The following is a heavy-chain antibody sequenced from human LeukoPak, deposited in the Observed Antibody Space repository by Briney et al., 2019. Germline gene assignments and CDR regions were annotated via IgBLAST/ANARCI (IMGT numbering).Heavy chain of an antibody. CDR2: ISSSSSYI. Sequence: GGSLRFSCAASGFTFSSYSMNWVRQAPGKGLEWVSSISSSSSYIYYADSVKGRFTISRDNAKNSLYLQMNSLRAEDTAVYYCARDRPAAASDYWGQGTLVTVSS. V-gene: IGHV3-21*01. J-gene: IGHJ4*02. CDR1: GFTFSSYS. CDR3: ARDRPAAASDY. D-gene: IGHD2-2*01.